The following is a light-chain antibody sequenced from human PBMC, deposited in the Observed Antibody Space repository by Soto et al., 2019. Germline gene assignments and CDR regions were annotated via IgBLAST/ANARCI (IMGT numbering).Light chain of an antibody. CDR2: TAS. Sequence: DLQMTQSPSCLSTSVGDRDTITCRSSQSISSYLNWYQQKPGKAPKLLIFTASTLQSGVPSRFSGSGSGTDFTLTISSLQPEDFATYYCQESYTTPLGFGGGTKVDIK. CDR1: QSISSY. V-gene: IGKV1-39*01. J-gene: IGKJ4*01. CDR3: QESYTTPLG.